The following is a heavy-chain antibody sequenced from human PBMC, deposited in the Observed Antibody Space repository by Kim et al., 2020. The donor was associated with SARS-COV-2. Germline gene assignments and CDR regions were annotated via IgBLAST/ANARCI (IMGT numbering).Heavy chain of an antibody. J-gene: IGHJ5*02. Sequence: ASVKVSCKASGYTFTSYGISWVRQAPGQGLEWMGWISAYNGNTNYAQKLQGRVTMTTDTSTSTAYMELRSLRSDDTAVYYCAREGKGMGVPAAPLGFDPWGQGTLVTVSS. CDR1: GYTFTSYG. V-gene: IGHV1-18*04. D-gene: IGHD2-2*01. CDR2: ISAYNGNT. CDR3: AREGKGMGVPAAPLGFDP.